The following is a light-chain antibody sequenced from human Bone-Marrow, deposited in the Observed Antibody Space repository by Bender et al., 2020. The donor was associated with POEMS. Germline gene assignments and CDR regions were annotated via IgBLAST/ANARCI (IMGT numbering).Light chain of an antibody. CDR3: SAWDGILNGWV. CDR2: GND. CDR1: SSNIGGNA. V-gene: IGLV1-44*01. Sequence: QSVLTQPPSASGTPGQRVTISCSGSSSNIGGNAVNWWQQLPGTAPKLLIYGNDQRPSGVPARFSGSKSGASASLAISWVQSEDEADYFCSAWDGILNGWVFGGGTELTVL. J-gene: IGLJ3*02.